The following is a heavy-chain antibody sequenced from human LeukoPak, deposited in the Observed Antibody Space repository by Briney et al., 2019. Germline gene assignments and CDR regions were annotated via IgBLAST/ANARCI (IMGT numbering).Heavy chain of an antibody. Sequence: ASVKVSCKASGYTFTGYYMHWVRQAPGQGLEWMGWINAGNGNTKYSQKFQGRVTITRDTSASTAYMELSSLRSEDTAVYYCARGRTYYYDSSGDYWGQGTLVTVSS. J-gene: IGHJ4*02. V-gene: IGHV1-3*01. CDR2: INAGNGNT. CDR1: GYTFTGYY. CDR3: ARGRTYYYDSSGDY. D-gene: IGHD3-22*01.